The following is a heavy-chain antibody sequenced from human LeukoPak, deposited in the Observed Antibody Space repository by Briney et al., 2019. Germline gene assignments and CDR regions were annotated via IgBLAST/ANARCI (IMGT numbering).Heavy chain of an antibody. Sequence: SETLSLTCAVYGGSFSGYYWSWIRQPPGKGLEWIGEINHSGSTNYNPSLKSRVTISVDTSKNQFSLKLSSVTAADTAVYYCVRGTGYWGQGTLVTVSS. V-gene: IGHV4-34*01. J-gene: IGHJ4*02. CDR1: GGSFSGYY. CDR2: INHSGST. CDR3: VRGTGY.